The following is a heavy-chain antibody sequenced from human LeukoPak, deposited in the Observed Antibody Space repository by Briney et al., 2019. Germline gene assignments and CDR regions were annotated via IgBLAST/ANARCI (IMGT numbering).Heavy chain of an antibody. Sequence: GGSLRLSCAASEFTFSSYAMSWVRQAPGKGLEWVSAISGSGGSTYYADSVKGRFTISRDNSKNTLYLQMNSLRAEDTAVYYCAKVVWNYDSSGYYYYYYGMDVWGQGTTVTVSS. CDR1: EFTFSSYA. D-gene: IGHD3-22*01. V-gene: IGHV3-23*01. CDR2: ISGSGGST. J-gene: IGHJ6*02. CDR3: AKVVWNYDSSGYYYYYYGMDV.